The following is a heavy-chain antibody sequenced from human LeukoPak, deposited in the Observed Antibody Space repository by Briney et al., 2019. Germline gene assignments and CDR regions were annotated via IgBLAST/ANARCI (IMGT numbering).Heavy chain of an antibody. CDR3: ARIRPRVVVPAAKYYFDY. V-gene: IGHV4-34*01. CDR1: GGSFSGYY. Sequence: KASETLSLTCAVYGGSFSGYYWSWIRQPPGKGLEWIGEINHSGSTNYNPSLKSRVTISVDTSKNQFSLKLSSVTAADTAVYYCARIRPRVVVPAAKYYFDYWGQGTLVTVSS. D-gene: IGHD2-2*01. CDR2: INHSGST. J-gene: IGHJ4*02.